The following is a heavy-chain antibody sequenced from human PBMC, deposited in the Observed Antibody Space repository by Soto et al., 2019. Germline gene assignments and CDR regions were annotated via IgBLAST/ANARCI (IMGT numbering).Heavy chain of an antibody. CDR1: GGSISSSSYY. V-gene: IGHV4-39*01. D-gene: IGHD6-19*01. CDR2: IYYSGST. J-gene: IGHJ4*02. CDR3: ARNSGWYSY. Sequence: QLQLQESGPGLVKPSETLSLTCTVSGGSISSSSYYWGWIRQPPGMGLEWIGSIYYSGSTYYNPSLKSRVTISVDTSKNQFSLKLSSVTAADTAVYYCARNSGWYSYWGQGTLVTVSS.